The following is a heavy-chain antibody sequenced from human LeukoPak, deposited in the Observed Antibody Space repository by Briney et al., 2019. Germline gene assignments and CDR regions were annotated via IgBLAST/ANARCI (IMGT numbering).Heavy chain of an antibody. J-gene: IGHJ4*02. CDR2: ISGSGGST. D-gene: IGHD3-22*01. CDR1: GFTFFNYA. V-gene: IGHV3-23*01. Sequence: GGCLRLSCAASGFTFFNYAMSWVRQAPGKGLEWVSAISGSGGSTYYVDSVKGRFTISRDNSKNTLYLQMNSLRAEDTAVYYCAKVYYDNSGYIDYWGQGTLVTVSS. CDR3: AKVYYDNSGYIDY.